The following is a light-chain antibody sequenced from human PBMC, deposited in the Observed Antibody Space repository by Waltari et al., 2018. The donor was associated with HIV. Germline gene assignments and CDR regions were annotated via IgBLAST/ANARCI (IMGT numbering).Light chain of an antibody. CDR1: TNDVGAYNY. Sequence: QSALTQSRSVSGSPGQSITIPCTGTTNDVGAYNYVSWYQQHPGRAPKHLIFDLFKRPSGLPDHFSGSKSGNTASLTIAGLQGEDEADYYCCSSAGKYTFVFGTGTKVTVL. V-gene: IGLV2-11*01. J-gene: IGLJ1*01. CDR2: DLF. CDR3: CSSAGKYTFV.